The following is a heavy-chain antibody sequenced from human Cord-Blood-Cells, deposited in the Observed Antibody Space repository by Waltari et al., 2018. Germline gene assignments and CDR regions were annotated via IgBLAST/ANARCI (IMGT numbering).Heavy chain of an antibody. CDR3: ARVFRLGRNWFDP. J-gene: IGHJ5*02. V-gene: IGHV1-8*03. D-gene: IGHD7-27*01. CDR2: MNPNSGNT. Sequence: QVQLVQSGAEVKKPGASVKVSCKASGYTFTSYDITWVRQATGQGLEWMGWMNPNSGNTGDAQKFQGRVTITRNTSISTAYMELSSLRSEDTAVYYCARVFRLGRNWFDPWGQGTLVTVSS. CDR1: GYTFTSYD.